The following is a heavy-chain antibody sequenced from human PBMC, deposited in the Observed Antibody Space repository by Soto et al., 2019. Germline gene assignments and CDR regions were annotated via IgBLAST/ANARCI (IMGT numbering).Heavy chain of an antibody. CDR1: GGSINNYY. J-gene: IGHJ5*02. Sequence: PSETLSLTCTVSGGSINNYYWSWIRQPPGKGLEWIGYIFYSGSPTYNPSLKSRVTMSVDTSKNQFSLRLSSVTAADTAIYYCATRITVFGLLIPPFDPWGQGTQVTVSS. D-gene: IGHD3-3*01. V-gene: IGHV4-59*03. CDR3: ATRITVFGLLIPPFDP. CDR2: IFYSGSP.